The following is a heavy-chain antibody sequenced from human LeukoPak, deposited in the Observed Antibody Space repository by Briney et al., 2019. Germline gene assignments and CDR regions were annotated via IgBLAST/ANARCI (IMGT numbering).Heavy chain of an antibody. Sequence: PGRSLRLSCAASGFTFSSYGMHWVRQAPGKGLEWVAVIWYDGSNKYYADSVKGRVTITRDNPKNTLYLQMNSLRAEDTAVYYCARFYYDILTGAPFSGMDVWGQGTTVTVSS. CDR3: ARFYYDILTGAPFSGMDV. J-gene: IGHJ6*02. CDR2: IWYDGSNK. CDR1: GFTFSSYG. D-gene: IGHD3-9*01. V-gene: IGHV3-33*01.